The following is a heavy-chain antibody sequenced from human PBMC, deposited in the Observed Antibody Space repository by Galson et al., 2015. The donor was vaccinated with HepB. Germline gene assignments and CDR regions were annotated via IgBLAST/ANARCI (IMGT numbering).Heavy chain of an antibody. CDR2: IWYDGSNK. Sequence: SLRLSCAASGFTFSSYGMHWVRQAPGKGLEWVAVIWYDGSNKYYADSVKGRFTISRDNSKNTLYLQMNSLRAEDTAVYYCARTNWNDDSGYYYYGMDVWGQGTTVTVSS. J-gene: IGHJ6*02. CDR3: ARTNWNDDSGYYYYGMDV. D-gene: IGHD1-1*01. CDR1: GFTFSSYG. V-gene: IGHV3-33*01.